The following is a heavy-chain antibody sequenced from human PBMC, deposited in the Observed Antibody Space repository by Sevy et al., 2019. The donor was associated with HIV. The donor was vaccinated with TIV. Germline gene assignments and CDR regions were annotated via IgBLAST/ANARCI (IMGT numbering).Heavy chain of an antibody. J-gene: IGHJ6*02. D-gene: IGHD3-22*01. V-gene: IGHV5-51*01. Sequence: GESLKISCKGSGYSFTSYWIGWVRQMPGKGLEWMGIIYPGDSDTRYSPSFQGQVSISADKSISTAYLKWSSLKASDTAMYYCARLDYYDSSGYPSYYYGMDVWGQGTTVTVSS. CDR2: IYPGDSDT. CDR3: ARLDYYDSSGYPSYYYGMDV. CDR1: GYSFTSYW.